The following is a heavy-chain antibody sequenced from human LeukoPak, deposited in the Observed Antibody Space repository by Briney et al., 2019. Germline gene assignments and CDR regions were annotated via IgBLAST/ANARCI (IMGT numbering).Heavy chain of an antibody. V-gene: IGHV4-61*02. D-gene: IGHD6-13*01. J-gene: IGHJ4*02. Sequence: SETLSLTCTVSGGSITSGTYCWSWIRPPAGNGLEWIGRVYVSGSTNYNPSLKRRVTISLHTSKNPFSLKLSSVTAADTAVYYCARVYVFLLAVAGYYFDRWERGTQV. CDR1: GGSITSGTYC. CDR2: VYVSGST. CDR3: ARVYVFLLAVAGYYFDR.